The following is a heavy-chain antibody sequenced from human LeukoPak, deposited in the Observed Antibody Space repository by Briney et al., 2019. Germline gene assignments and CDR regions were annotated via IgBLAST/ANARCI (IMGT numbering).Heavy chain of an antibody. J-gene: IGHJ6*02. CDR3: ARDEAIFGAGYYYGMDV. CDR1: GGSISSGGHY. CDR2: INYSGST. D-gene: IGHD3-3*01. V-gene: IGHV4-31*03. Sequence: SQTLSLTCTVSGGSISSGGHYWSWIRQRPGKGLEWIGYINYSGSTNYNPSLKSRVSISLDTSQNHFSLRLSSVTAADTAVYYCARDEAIFGAGYYYGMDVWGQGTTVTVSS.